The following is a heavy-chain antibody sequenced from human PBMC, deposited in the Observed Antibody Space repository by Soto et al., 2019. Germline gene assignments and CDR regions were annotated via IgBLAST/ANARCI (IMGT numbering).Heavy chain of an antibody. Sequence: SGPTLVNPTQTLTLTCTFSGFSLSTSGVGVGWIRQPPGKALEWLALIYWDDDKRYSPSLKSRLTITKDTSKNQVVLTMTNMDPVDTATYYFSHKGDGDRGFNYWGRGTLVTVSS. D-gene: IGHD3-16*01. CDR1: GFSLSTSGVG. J-gene: IGHJ4*02. V-gene: IGHV2-5*02. CDR2: IYWDDDK. CDR3: SHKGDGDRGFNY.